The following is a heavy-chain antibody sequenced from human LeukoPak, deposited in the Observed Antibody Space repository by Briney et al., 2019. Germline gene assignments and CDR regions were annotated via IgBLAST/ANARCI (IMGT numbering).Heavy chain of an antibody. CDR3: ARGGYCGDDCFFYS. CDR2: IYYSGST. CDR1: GGSMSSYY. D-gene: IGHD2-21*02. V-gene: IGHV4-59*08. Sequence: PSGTLSLTCSVSGGSMSSYYWSWIRQSPGKGLEWIGYIYYSGSTNYNPSLKSRVTISVDTSKNQFSLKLTSVTAADTAVYYCARGGYCGDDCFFYSWGQGTLVTVSS. J-gene: IGHJ4*02.